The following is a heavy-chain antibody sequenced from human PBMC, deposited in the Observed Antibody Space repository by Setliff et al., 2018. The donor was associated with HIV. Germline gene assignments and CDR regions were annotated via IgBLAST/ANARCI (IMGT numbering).Heavy chain of an antibody. D-gene: IGHD6-13*01. V-gene: IGHV4-4*07. Sequence: ASETLSLTCSVSGGYLDSYSWSWIRQPAGKGLEWIGQVYSSGFTDYNPSLKSRVTLSADPSKTEVSLKMSSVTAADTAVYYCARGRAGTGLDPWGQGSQVTVSS. CDR1: GGYLDSYS. CDR3: ARGRAGTGLDP. J-gene: IGHJ5*02. CDR2: VYSSGFT.